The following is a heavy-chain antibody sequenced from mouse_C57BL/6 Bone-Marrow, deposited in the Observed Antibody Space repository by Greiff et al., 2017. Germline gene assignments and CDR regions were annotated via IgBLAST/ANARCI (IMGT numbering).Heavy chain of an antibody. CDR1: GFTFSSYG. V-gene: IGHV5-6*02. Sequence: EVKLVESGGDLVKPGGSLKLSCAASGFTFSSYGMSWVRQTPDKRLEWVATISSGGSYTYYPDSVKGRFTISRDNAKNTQYLQMSSLKSEDTAMYYCARHSWFAYWGQGTLVTVSA. CDR3: ARHSWFAY. J-gene: IGHJ3*01. CDR2: ISSGGSYT.